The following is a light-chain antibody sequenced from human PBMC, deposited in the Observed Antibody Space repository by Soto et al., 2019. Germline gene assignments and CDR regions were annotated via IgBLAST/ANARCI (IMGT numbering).Light chain of an antibody. Sequence: QSVLTQPASVSGSPGQSITISCTGTSSDVGGYNYVSWYQHHPGKAPKLMIYDVSNRPSGVSNRFSGSKSGNTASLTISGLQPEDEADYYCSSYTTSNTRQIVFGTGTKPPS. CDR1: SSDVGGYNY. CDR3: SSYTTSNTRQIV. CDR2: DVS. V-gene: IGLV2-14*03. J-gene: IGLJ1*01.